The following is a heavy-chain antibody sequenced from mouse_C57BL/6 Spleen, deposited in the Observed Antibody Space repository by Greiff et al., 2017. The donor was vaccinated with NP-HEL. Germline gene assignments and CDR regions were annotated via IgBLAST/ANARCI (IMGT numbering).Heavy chain of an antibody. Sequence: QVQLQQSGAELVRPGASVKMSCKASGYTFTSYTMHWVKQRPGQGLEWIGFINPSSGYTKYNQKFKDKATLTADKSSSTAYMQLSSLTSEDSAVYYCARDWFFDYWGQGTTLTVSS. V-gene: IGHV1-4*01. J-gene: IGHJ2*01. CDR1: GYTFTSYT. D-gene: IGHD2-2*01. CDR3: ARDWFFDY. CDR2: INPSSGYT.